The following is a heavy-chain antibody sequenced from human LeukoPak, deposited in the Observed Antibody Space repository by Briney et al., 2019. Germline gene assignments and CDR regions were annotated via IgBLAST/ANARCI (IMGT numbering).Heavy chain of an antibody. CDR2: INTDGSST. J-gene: IGHJ4*02. Sequence: PGGSLRLSCAASGFTFSSYWMHWVRQAPGKGLVWVSRINTDGSSTSYADSVKGRFTISRDNAKNTLYLQMSSLRAEDTAVYYCAIVPYYYDSSGYFGYWGQGTLVTVSS. CDR1: GFTFSSYW. V-gene: IGHV3-74*01. CDR3: AIVPYYYDSSGYFGY. D-gene: IGHD3-22*01.